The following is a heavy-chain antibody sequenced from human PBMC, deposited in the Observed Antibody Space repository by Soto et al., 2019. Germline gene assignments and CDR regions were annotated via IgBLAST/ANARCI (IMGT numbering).Heavy chain of an antibody. J-gene: IGHJ6*02. D-gene: IGHD3-10*01. CDR1: GLTFSDCC. Sequence: QVQLEESGGGLVKPGGSLRLSCAASGLTFSDCCMNWIRQAPGKGLEWVSYISSSGSSINYAGSVKGRFTISRDNAKNSLYLQMNSLRAEDTAMYYCARVRFGEWGYAMDVWGQGTTVTVSS. CDR2: ISSSGSSI. CDR3: ARVRFGEWGYAMDV. V-gene: IGHV3-11*01.